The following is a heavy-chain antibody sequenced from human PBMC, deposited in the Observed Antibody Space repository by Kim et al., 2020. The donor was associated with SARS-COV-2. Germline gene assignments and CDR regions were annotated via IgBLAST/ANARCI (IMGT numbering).Heavy chain of an antibody. J-gene: IGHJ4*02. V-gene: IGHV4-4*02. Sequence: PSRKSRVTISVDKSKNQFSLKLSAVTAADTAVYYCARVNYYDSSGEIDYWGQGTLVTVSS. D-gene: IGHD3-22*01. CDR3: ARVNYYDSSGEIDY.